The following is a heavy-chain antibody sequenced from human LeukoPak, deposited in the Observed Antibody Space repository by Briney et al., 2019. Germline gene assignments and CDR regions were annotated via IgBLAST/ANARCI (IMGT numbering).Heavy chain of an antibody. D-gene: IGHD1-7*01. CDR2: IYAGDADT. CDR1: GHSFSTDW. J-gene: IGHJ4*02. Sequence: GESLKISSKGSGHSFSTDWIAWGRQMPGKRLEWMGVIYAGDADTRYSPSFQGQVTISADKSLNTAYLQWTNLKASDTAMYYCARFRGELMDGFDFWGQGTLVTVSS. V-gene: IGHV5-51*01. CDR3: ARFRGELMDGFDF.